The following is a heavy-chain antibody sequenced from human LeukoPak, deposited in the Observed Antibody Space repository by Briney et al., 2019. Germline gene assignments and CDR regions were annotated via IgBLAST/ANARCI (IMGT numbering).Heavy chain of an antibody. CDR1: GYTFTSYG. J-gene: IGHJ5*02. Sequence: ASVKVSCKASGYTFTSYGISWVRQAPGQGLEGMGWISAYNGNTNYAQKLQGRVTMTTDTSTSTAYMELRSLRSEDTAVYYCAADPASPLWFGEMDTVGFDPWGQGTLVTASS. D-gene: IGHD3-10*01. V-gene: IGHV1-18*01. CDR2: ISAYNGNT. CDR3: AADPASPLWFGEMDTVGFDP.